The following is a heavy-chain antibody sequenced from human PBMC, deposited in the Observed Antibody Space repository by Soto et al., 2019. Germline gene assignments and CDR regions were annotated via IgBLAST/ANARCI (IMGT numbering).Heavy chain of an antibody. CDR2: ILRSGATT. D-gene: IGHD3-22*01. CDR3: AKDYYDCRGTYYEINWFDP. CDR1: GFTFDSYA. J-gene: IGHJ5*02. V-gene: IGHV3-23*01. Sequence: EVQLLESGGGLVQPGGSLRLSCVASGFTFDSYAMAWVRQAPGKGLEWVATILRSGATTYYADSVKGRFTVSRDNSKNTMFLQMNSLRADDTAVYFCAKDYYDCRGTYYEINWFDPWGQGTLVTVSS.